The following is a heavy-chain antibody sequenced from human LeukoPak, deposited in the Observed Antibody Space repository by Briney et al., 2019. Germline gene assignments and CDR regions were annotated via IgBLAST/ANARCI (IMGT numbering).Heavy chain of an antibody. CDR1: GFTFSSYS. J-gene: IGHJ6*02. Sequence: PGGSLRLSCAASGFTFSSYSMNWVRQAPGKGLEWVSYISSSSSSTIYYADSVKGRFTISRDNAKNSLYLQMNSLRDEDTAAYYCAREPPGWGYYYGMDVWGQGTTVTVSS. CDR3: AREPPGWGYYYGMDV. D-gene: IGHD3-16*01. V-gene: IGHV3-48*02. CDR2: ISSSSSSTI.